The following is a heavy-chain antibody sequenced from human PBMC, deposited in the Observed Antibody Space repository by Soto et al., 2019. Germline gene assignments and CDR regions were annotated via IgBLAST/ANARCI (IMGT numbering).Heavy chain of an antibody. Sequence: SGPTLVHPTETFTVTCTFSGFSLTTPGMGVSWIRQSPGKALEWLALIERDDDDKYYSTSLKTRLTISKDTRKNQMVLTMANMDPADTATYYCARSIRGPRRFNGMDVWGQGTTVTVSS. D-gene: IGHD1-20*01. V-gene: IGHV2-70*13. CDR1: GFSLTTPGMG. J-gene: IGHJ6*02. CDR2: IERDDDDK. CDR3: ARSIRGPRRFNGMDV.